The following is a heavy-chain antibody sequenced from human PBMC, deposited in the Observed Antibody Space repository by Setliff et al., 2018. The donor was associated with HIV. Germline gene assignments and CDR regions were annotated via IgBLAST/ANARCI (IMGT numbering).Heavy chain of an antibody. CDR1: GFTFSTYA. D-gene: IGHD2-2*01. CDR3: AKLSQPTSASPFDY. V-gene: IGHV3-23*01. J-gene: IGHJ4*02. CDR2: ITSSGGST. Sequence: GGSLRLSCAASGFTFSTYAMSWVRQAPGKGLEWVSAITSSGGSTYYADSVKARFTISRDNSKNTLYLQMNSLGAADTAVYYCAKLSQPTSASPFDYWGQGTLVTVSS.